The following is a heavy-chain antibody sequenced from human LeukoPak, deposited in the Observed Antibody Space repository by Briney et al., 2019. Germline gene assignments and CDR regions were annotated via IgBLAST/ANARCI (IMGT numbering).Heavy chain of an antibody. V-gene: IGHV3-15*01. CDR3: TTEGYYGDYDIDY. J-gene: IGHJ4*02. D-gene: IGHD4-17*01. CDR2: IKSKTDGGTT. CDR1: GFTFSQYW. Sequence: GGSLRLSCAASGFTFSQYWMSWVRQAPGKGLEWVGRIKSKTDGGTTDYAAPVKGRFTISRDDSKNTLYLQMNSLKTEDTAVYYCTTEGYYGDYDIDYWGQGTLVTVSS.